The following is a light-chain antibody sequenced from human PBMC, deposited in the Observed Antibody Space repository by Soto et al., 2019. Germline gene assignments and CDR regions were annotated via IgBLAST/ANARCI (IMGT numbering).Light chain of an antibody. Sequence: DIQMTQSPSSLSASVGDRVTITCQASQDISNYLNWYQQKPGKAPKLLIYDASTLETVVPSRFSGSGSGTDFTFTISILQPEDIETYYCQQYDNLPYTFGQGTKLEIK. J-gene: IGKJ2*01. CDR3: QQYDNLPYT. CDR2: DAS. CDR1: QDISNY. V-gene: IGKV1-33*01.